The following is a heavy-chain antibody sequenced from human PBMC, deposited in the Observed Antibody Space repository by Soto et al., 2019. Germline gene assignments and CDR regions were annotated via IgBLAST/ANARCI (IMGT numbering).Heavy chain of an antibody. CDR2: IYSGGST. CDR1: VFTVSSNY. D-gene: IGHD5-12*01. Sequence: GGSMRLSCAASVFTVSSNYMSWVRQAPGKGLEWVSVIYSGGSTYYADSVKGRFTISRDNSKNTLYLQMNSLRAEDTAVYYCARSVVATMGATPIFDYWGQGTLVTVSS. CDR3: ARSVVATMGATPIFDY. J-gene: IGHJ4*02. V-gene: IGHV3-66*01.